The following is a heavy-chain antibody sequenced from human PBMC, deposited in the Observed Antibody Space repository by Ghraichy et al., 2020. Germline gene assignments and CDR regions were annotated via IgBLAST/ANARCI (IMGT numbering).Heavy chain of an antibody. CDR1: GFTFSNYA. Sequence: GGSLRLSCAASGFTFSNYAMSWDRQAPGRGLEWVSGISATGATTYYAESVKGRAIISRDNSKNILELQMVNLRVEDTAVYYCARVPAAMFSYKSDMDVWGQGTTVTVSS. V-gene: IGHV3-23*01. CDR2: ISATGATT. CDR3: ARVPAAMFSYKSDMDV. D-gene: IGHD2-2*01. J-gene: IGHJ6*02.